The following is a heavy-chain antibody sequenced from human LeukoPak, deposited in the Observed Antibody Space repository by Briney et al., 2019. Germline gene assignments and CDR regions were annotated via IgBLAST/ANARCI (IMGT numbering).Heavy chain of an antibody. V-gene: IGHV1-18*01. D-gene: IGHD3-3*01. CDR1: GYNFATSG. J-gene: IGHJ6*02. CDR2: ISSFNGNT. Sequence: ASVKGSCKAIGYNFATSGISWVRQAPGQGLEWMGWISSFNGNTHYAERLQDRVSMTTDTSTSTAYMELRSLSSDDTAVYYCARILVALYGLDVWGRGTTVIVSS. CDR3: ARILVALYGLDV.